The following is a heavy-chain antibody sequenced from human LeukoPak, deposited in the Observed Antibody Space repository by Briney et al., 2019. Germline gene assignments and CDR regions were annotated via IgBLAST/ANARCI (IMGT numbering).Heavy chain of an antibody. D-gene: IGHD3-3*01. J-gene: IGHJ5*02. CDR3: AREGLYYDFWSGGWFDP. V-gene: IGHV3-7*01. Sequence: GGSLRLSCAASGFTFSSYWMSWVRQAPGKGLEWVASIKQDGSEKYYVDSVKGRFTISRDNAKNSLYLQMNSLRAEDTAVYYCAREGLYYDFWSGGWFDPWGQGTLVTVSS. CDR2: IKQDGSEK. CDR1: GFTFSSYW.